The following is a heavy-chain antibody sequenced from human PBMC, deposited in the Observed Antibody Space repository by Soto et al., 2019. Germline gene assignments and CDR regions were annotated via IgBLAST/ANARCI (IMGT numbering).Heavy chain of an antibody. CDR1: GGSISSGDYY. V-gene: IGHV4-30-4*01. D-gene: IGHD1-1*01. CDR2: IYYSGST. J-gene: IGHJ4*02. Sequence: QVQLQESGPGLVKPSQTLSLTCTVSGGSISSGDYYWSWIRQPPGKGLEWIGYIYYSGSTYSNPSLKRRVTLSVDTSRSPCSLKLRSVTAADTAVYYCARVNTQGTFDYWVQGTLVTVSS. CDR3: ARVNTQGTFDY.